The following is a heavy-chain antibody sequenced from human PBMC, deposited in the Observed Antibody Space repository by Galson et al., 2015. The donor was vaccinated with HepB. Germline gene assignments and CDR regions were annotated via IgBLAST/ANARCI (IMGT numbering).Heavy chain of an antibody. Sequence: SETLSLTCAVYGGSFSGYYWSWIRQPPGKGLEWIGEINHSGSTNYNPSLKSRVTISVDTSKNQFSLKLSSVTAADTAVYYCARGGGSGSYYRLRYNWFDPWGQGTLVTVSS. V-gene: IGHV4-34*01. J-gene: IGHJ5*02. CDR2: INHSGST. CDR3: ARGGGSGSYYRLRYNWFDP. CDR1: GGSFSGYY. D-gene: IGHD1-26*01.